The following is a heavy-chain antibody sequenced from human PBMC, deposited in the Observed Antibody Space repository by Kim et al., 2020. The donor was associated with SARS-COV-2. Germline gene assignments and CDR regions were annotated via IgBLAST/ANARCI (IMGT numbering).Heavy chain of an antibody. CDR3: ARDQVVVVPAAIPVGDY. D-gene: IGHD2-2*02. V-gene: IGHV3-30*01. Sequence: VKGRFTISRDNSKNTLYLQMNSLRAEDTAVYYCARDQVVVVPAAIPVGDYWGQGTLVTVSS. J-gene: IGHJ4*02.